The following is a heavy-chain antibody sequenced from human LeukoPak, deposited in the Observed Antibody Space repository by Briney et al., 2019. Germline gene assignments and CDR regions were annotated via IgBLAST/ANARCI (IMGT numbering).Heavy chain of an antibody. Sequence: GGSLRLSCAASGFTFSSYAMSWVRQAPGKGLEWVSAISGSGGSTYYADSVKGRFTISRDNSKSTLYLQMNSLRAEDTAVYYCANWVRVGAIIRDYWGQGTLVTVSS. CDR1: GFTFSSYA. CDR2: ISGSGGST. CDR3: ANWVRVGAIIRDY. V-gene: IGHV3-23*01. J-gene: IGHJ4*02. D-gene: IGHD1-26*01.